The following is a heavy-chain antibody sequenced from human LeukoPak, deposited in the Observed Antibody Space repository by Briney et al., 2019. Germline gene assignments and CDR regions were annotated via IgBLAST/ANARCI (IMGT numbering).Heavy chain of an antibody. CDR2: ISGSGGST. V-gene: IGHV3-23*01. D-gene: IGHD3-9*01. CDR1: GFTFSSYA. J-gene: IGHJ3*02. Sequence: GGSLRLSCAASGFTFSSYAMSWVRQAPGKGLEWVSAISGSGGSTYYADSVKGRFTIFRDNSKNTLYLQMNSLRAEDTAVYYCAKEGAYDILTGRYDAFDIRGQGTMVTVSS. CDR3: AKEGAYDILTGRYDAFDI.